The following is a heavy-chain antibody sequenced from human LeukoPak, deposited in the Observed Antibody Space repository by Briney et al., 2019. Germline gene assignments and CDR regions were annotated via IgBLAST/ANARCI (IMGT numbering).Heavy chain of an antibody. D-gene: IGHD2-8*02. Sequence: HPGGSLRLSCVGSGFTFSAYGMSWVRQAPGKGLESVSSISGSDGATPYADSVKGRFTISRDNSKNTLYLQMNSLRAEDTAVYYCAKDMRGVVLVPRAYYFDSWGQGTLVTVSS. CDR2: ISGSDGAT. CDR1: GFTFSAYG. CDR3: AKDMRGVVLVPRAYYFDS. V-gene: IGHV3-23*01. J-gene: IGHJ4*02.